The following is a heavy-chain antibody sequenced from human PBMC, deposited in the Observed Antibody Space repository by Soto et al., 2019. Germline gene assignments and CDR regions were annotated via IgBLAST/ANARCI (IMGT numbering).Heavy chain of an antibody. CDR3: ARGLSVTLFDF. D-gene: IGHD4-17*01. J-gene: IGHJ4*02. Sequence: QVQLQESGPGLVQPSQTLSLACTVSGDSISSGGYYWSWIRQHPGKGLEWIGYIYYSGSTFYNPSLKRRVTISVDTSKSRFSLKLSSVTAADTDVYYCARGLSVTLFDFWGQGTLVTVSS. CDR2: IYYSGST. V-gene: IGHV4-31*03. CDR1: GDSISSGGYY.